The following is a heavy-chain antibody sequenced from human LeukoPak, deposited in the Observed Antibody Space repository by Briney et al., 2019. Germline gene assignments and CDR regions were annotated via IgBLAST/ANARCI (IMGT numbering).Heavy chain of an antibody. J-gene: IGHJ5*02. CDR3: ARAYCRSTNCCYPS. CDR1: GFTFSTYA. V-gene: IGHV3-7*01. CDR2: IKQDGSEK. Sequence: GGSLRLSCAASGFTFSTYAMTWVRQAPGKGLEWVANIKQDGSEKYYVDSVRGRFTISRDNAQNSLSLQMNILSPQDTAVYYCARAYCRSTNCCYPSWGQGTLVTVSS. D-gene: IGHD2-2*01.